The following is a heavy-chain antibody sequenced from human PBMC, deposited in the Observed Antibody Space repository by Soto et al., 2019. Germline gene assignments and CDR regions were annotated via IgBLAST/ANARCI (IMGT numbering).Heavy chain of an antibody. Sequence: GESLKISCKGSGYSFTSYWIGWVRQMPGKGLEWMGIIYPGDSDTRYSPSFQGQVTISADKSVSNAYLQWSSLKASDTAMYYCATTPPCSGGNCYSSNYFDYWGQGTLVTVSS. J-gene: IGHJ4*02. V-gene: IGHV5-51*01. CDR1: GYSFTSYW. CDR3: ATTPPCSGGNCYSSNYFDY. CDR2: IYPGDSDT. D-gene: IGHD2-15*01.